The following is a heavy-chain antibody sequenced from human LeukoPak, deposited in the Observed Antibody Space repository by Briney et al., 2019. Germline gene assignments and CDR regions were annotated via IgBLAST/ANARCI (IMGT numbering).Heavy chain of an antibody. J-gene: IGHJ4*02. V-gene: IGHV3-9*01. CDR1: GFTFDDYA. D-gene: IGHD6-13*01. CDR2: ITWNSGGI. Sequence: PGRSLRLSCAVSGFTFDDYAMYWVRQPPGKGLEWVSGITWNSGGIVYADSVKGRFIISRDNAKNSLFLQMNSLRTEDTALYYCGKEIGSRDDDWGQGTLVTVSS. CDR3: GKEIGSRDDD.